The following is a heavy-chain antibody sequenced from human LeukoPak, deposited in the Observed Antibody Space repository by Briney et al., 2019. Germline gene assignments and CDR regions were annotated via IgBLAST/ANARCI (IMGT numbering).Heavy chain of an antibody. CDR1: GGSISSYY. V-gene: IGHV4-59*01. CDR2: IYYSGST. D-gene: IGHD1-7*01. CDR3: ARGNWNYASFWFDP. J-gene: IGHJ5*02. Sequence: PSETPSLTCTVSGGSISSYYWSWIRQPPGKGLEWIGYIYYSGSTNYNPSLKSRVTISVDTSKNQFSLKLSSVTAADTAVYYCARGNWNYASFWFDPWGQGTLVTVSS.